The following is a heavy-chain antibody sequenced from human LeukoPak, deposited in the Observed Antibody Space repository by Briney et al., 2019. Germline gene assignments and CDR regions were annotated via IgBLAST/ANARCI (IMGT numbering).Heavy chain of an antibody. Sequence: GASVKVSCKASGDIFTTYDVHWVRQASGQGLEWMGWMNPKSGDRGYAQKFQDRVAMTMNNSIRTAYTELRGLQPEDTAVYYCASGWYYHYFGTDVWGQGTTVIVSS. CDR3: ASGWYYHYFGTDV. V-gene: IGHV1-8*01. CDR2: MNPKSGDR. CDR1: GDIFTTYD. D-gene: IGHD2-15*01. J-gene: IGHJ6*02.